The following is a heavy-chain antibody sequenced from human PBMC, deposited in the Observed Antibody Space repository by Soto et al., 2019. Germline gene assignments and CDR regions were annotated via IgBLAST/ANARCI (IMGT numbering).Heavy chain of an antibody. Sequence: GGSLRLSCVASGFTFSSYGMDWVRQAPGKGLEWVAVISDDGNNEYNADSVKGRFTISRDNSKNTLYLQMNSLRAEDTAVYYCAREYCSSTRCYKFGKYYYHGMDVCGQGTTVTVSS. D-gene: IGHD2-2*02. J-gene: IGHJ6*02. CDR3: AREYCSSTRCYKFGKYYYHGMDV. CDR1: GFTFSSYG. V-gene: IGHV3-30*03. CDR2: ISDDGNNE.